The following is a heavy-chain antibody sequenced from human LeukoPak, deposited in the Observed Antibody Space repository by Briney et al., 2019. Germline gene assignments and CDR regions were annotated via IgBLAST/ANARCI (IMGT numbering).Heavy chain of an antibody. Sequence: SETLSLTCTVSGGSISSSSYYWGWIRQPPGKGLEWIGTIYYSGSTYYNPSLKSRVTISVDTSKNQFSLKLSSVTAADTAVYYCARLTMVRGVTPWGQGTLVTVSS. CDR1: GGSISSSSYY. CDR2: IYYSGST. J-gene: IGHJ4*02. D-gene: IGHD3-10*01. CDR3: ARLTMVRGVTP. V-gene: IGHV4-39*07.